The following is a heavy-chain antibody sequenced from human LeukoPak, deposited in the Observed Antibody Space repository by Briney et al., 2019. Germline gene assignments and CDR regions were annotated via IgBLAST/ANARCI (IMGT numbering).Heavy chain of an antibody. CDR1: GYTLTELS. V-gene: IGHV1-24*01. CDR3: ATGVAAAGRWWLDP. J-gene: IGHJ5*02. CDR2: FDPEDGET. Sequence: ASVKVSCKVSGYTLTELSMHWVRQAPGKGLEWMGGFDPEDGETIYAQKFQGRVTMTEDTSTDTAYMELSSLRSEDTAVYYCATGVAAAGRWWLDPWGQGTLVAVSS. D-gene: IGHD6-13*01.